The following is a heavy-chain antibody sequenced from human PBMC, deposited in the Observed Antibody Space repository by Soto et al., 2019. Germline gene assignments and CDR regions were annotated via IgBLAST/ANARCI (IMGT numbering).Heavy chain of an antibody. Sequence: GGSLRLSCAASGFTFSSYGMHWVRQAPGKGLEWVAVISYDGSNKYYADSVKGRFTISRDNSKNTLYLQMNSLRAEDTAVYYCAKDHDLAGTLDYWGQGTLVTVSS. D-gene: IGHD6-13*01. CDR2: ISYDGSNK. V-gene: IGHV3-30*18. CDR3: AKDHDLAGTLDY. J-gene: IGHJ4*02. CDR1: GFTFSSYG.